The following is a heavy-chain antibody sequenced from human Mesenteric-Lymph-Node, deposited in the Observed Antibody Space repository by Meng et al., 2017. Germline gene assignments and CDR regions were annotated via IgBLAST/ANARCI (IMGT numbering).Heavy chain of an antibody. CDR3: ATYSSGWSGVDY. Sequence: SVKVSCKASGGTFSSYAISWVRQAPGQGLEWMGGIIPIFGTANYAQKFQGRVTITTDESTSTAYMELSSLRSEDTAVYYCATYSSGWSGVDYWGHGTLVTVSS. V-gene: IGHV1-69*05. CDR1: GGTFSSYA. D-gene: IGHD6-19*01. J-gene: IGHJ4*01. CDR2: IIPIFGTA.